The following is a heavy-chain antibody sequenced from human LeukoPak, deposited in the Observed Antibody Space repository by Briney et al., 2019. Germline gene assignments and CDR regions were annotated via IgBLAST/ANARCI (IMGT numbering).Heavy chain of an antibody. Sequence: PGRSLRLSCAASGFTFSSYGMHWVRQAPGKGLEWVAVISYDGSDKYYADSVKGRFTISRDNSKNTLYLQMNSLRAEDTAVYYCAKDYKQLVLSYWGQGTLVTVSS. V-gene: IGHV3-30*18. CDR1: GFTFSSYG. CDR3: AKDYKQLVLSY. D-gene: IGHD6-13*01. J-gene: IGHJ4*02. CDR2: ISYDGSDK.